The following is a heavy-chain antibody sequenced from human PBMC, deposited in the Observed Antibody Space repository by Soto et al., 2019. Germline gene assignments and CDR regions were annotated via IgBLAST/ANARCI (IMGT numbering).Heavy chain of an antibody. J-gene: IGHJ3*02. V-gene: IGHV1-2*02. CDR2: INPNSGGT. Sequence: QVQLVQSGAEVKKPGASVKVSCKASGYTFTGYYMHWVRQAPGQGLEWMGWINPNSGGTNYAQKFQGRVTMTRDTSISTAYMELSRLRSDDTAVYYCARAIEVVVLTASTAFDIWGQGTMVTVSS. D-gene: IGHD2-21*02. CDR3: ARAIEVVVLTASTAFDI. CDR1: GYTFTGYY.